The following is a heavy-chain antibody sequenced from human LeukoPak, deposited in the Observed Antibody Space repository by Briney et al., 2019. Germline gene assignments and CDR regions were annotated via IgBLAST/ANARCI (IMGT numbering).Heavy chain of an antibody. CDR1: GGSISSGGYY. CDR3: ASRTPPALWFGELLSEWYFDL. CDR2: IYYSGST. D-gene: IGHD3-10*01. V-gene: IGHV4-31*03. J-gene: IGHJ2*01. Sequence: SETLSLTCTVSGGSISSGGYYWSWIRQHPGTGLEWIGYIYYSGSTYYNPSLKSRVTISVDTSKNQFSLKLSSVTAADTAVYYCASRTPPALWFGELLSEWYFDLWGRGTLVTVSS.